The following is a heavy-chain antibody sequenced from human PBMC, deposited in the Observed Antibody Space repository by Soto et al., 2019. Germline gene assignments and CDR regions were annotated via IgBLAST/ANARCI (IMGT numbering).Heavy chain of an antibody. CDR1: GFTFSTHA. D-gene: IGHD6-13*01. V-gene: IGHV3-30-3*01. Sequence: QVQLVESGGGVVQPGRSLRLSCAASGFTFSTHAMHWVRQAPGKGLECVAIVSFDGSTKYYADSVKGRFTISRDNSNNTLDLQTSGLTPEDTACYYSARDQTGITTAGGGRIDHWGQRTLVTVSS. CDR2: VSFDGSTK. J-gene: IGHJ4*02. CDR3: ARDQTGITTAGGGRIDH.